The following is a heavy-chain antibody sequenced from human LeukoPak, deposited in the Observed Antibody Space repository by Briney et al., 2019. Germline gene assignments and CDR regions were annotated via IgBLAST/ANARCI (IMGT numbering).Heavy chain of an antibody. CDR1: GGSISSYY. Sequence: SETLSLTCTVSGGSISSYYWSWIRQPPGKGLEWIGYIHYSGTTNYNPSLKSRVTISVDKSKNPFSLELSSVTAADTAVYFCARGRVSSSSWYSTYYYYFYMDVWGKGTTVTVSS. D-gene: IGHD6-13*01. CDR2: IHYSGTT. V-gene: IGHV4-59*01. J-gene: IGHJ6*03. CDR3: ARGRVSSSSWYSTYYYYFYMDV.